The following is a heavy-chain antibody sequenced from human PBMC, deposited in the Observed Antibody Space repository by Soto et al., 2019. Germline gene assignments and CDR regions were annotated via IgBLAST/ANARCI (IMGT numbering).Heavy chain of an antibody. D-gene: IGHD1-7*01. CDR2: ISGSGGST. CDR3: ATLTDWNCPYFDS. Sequence: EVQLLESGGDLIQPGGSLRLSCAASGFTFSSYAMTWVRQAPGKGLEWVSSISGSGGSTNYAGSVKGRFTISRDNSKNTLSLQMISLRAEDTALYYFATLTDWNCPYFDSWGQGTLVTVSS. V-gene: IGHV3-23*01. J-gene: IGHJ4*02. CDR1: GFTFSSYA.